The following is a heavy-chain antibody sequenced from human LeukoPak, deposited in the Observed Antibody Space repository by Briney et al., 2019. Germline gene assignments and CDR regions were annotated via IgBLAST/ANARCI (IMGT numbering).Heavy chain of an antibody. J-gene: IGHJ5*02. CDR1: GGTFSSYA. V-gene: IGHV1-69*04. Sequence: ASVKVSCKASGGTFSSYAISWVRQAPGQGLEWMGRIIPILGIANYAQKFQGRVTITADKSTSTAYMKLSSLRSEDTAVYYCARARKQAQPNWFDPWGQGTLVTVSS. CDR2: IIPILGIA. D-gene: IGHD1-14*01. CDR3: ARARKQAQPNWFDP.